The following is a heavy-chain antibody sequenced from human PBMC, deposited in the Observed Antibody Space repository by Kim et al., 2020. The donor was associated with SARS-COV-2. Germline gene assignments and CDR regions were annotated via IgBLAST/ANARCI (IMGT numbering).Heavy chain of an antibody. CDR2: IIPIFGTA. V-gene: IGHV1-69*13. J-gene: IGHJ6*02. Sequence: SVKVSCKASGGTFSSYAISWVRQAPGQGLEWMGGIIPIFGTANYAQKFQGRVTITADESTSTAYMELSSLRSEDTAVYYCARGEGDGVSYFHYYYGMDVWGQGTTVTVSS. D-gene: IGHD2-21*02. CDR3: ARGEGDGVSYFHYYYGMDV. CDR1: GGTFSSYA.